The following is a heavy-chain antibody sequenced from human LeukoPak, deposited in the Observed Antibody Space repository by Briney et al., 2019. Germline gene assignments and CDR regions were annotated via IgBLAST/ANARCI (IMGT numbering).Heavy chain of an antibody. J-gene: IGHJ3*02. Sequence: SETLSLTCTVSGYSISSGHYWGWIRQPAGKGLEWIGRIYTSGSTNYNPSLKSRVTISVDTSKNQFSLKLSSVTAADTAVYYCATDSGSYTLNAFDIWGQGTMVTVSS. D-gene: IGHD1-26*01. CDR2: IYTSGST. V-gene: IGHV4-61*02. CDR3: ATDSGSYTLNAFDI. CDR1: GYSISSGHY.